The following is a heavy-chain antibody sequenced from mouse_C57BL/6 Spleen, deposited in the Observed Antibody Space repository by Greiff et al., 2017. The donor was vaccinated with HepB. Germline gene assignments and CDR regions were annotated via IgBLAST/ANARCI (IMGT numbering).Heavy chain of an antibody. D-gene: IGHD1-1*01. CDR3: ARTDYYGSSALWYFDV. CDR2: IYPGDGDT. V-gene: IGHV1-82*01. J-gene: IGHJ1*03. CDR1: GYAFSSSW. Sequence: QVQLQQSGPELVKPGASVKISCKASGYAFSSSWMNWVKQRPGKGLEWIGRIYPGDGDTNYNGKFKGKATLTADKSSSTAYMQLSSLTSEDSAVYFCARTDYYGSSALWYFDVWGTGTTVTVSS.